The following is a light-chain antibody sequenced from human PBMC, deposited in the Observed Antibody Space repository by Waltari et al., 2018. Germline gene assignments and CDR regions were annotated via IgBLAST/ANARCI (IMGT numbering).Light chain of an antibody. CDR2: GKT. J-gene: IGLJ2*01. CDR3: NSRDSSGNHHVV. CDR1: SLRSYY. Sequence: SSELTQDPAVSVALGQTVRITCQGDSLRSYYASWYQQKPGQAPVLVIYGKTNRPSGITDRCPGSSSGNTASLTITGAQAEDEADYYCNSRDSSGNHHVVFGGGTKLTVL. V-gene: IGLV3-19*01.